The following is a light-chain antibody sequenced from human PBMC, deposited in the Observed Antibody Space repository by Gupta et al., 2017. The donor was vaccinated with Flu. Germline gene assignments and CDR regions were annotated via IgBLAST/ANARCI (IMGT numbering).Light chain of an antibody. CDR1: QSVNSRY. V-gene: IGKV3-20*01. CDR2: GAS. CDR3: QQYGGLPWT. J-gene: IGKJ1*01. Sequence: ERANLSCRASQSVNSRYLTWYQQKPGQTPNLLIYGASSRATGIPDRFSGSGSGTDFTLTINRLEPEDFAMYYCQQYGGLPWTFGQGTKVEIK.